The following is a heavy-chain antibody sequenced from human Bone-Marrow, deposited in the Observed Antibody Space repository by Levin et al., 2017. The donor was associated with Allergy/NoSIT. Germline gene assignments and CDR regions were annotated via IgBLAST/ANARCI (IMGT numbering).Heavy chain of an antibody. V-gene: IGHV2-5*02. Sequence: SGPTLVKPTETLTLTCSFSGFSLNTDGEGVGWIRQPPGKALEWLAHIYWDDDKRHSPALKDRVTITKDTSRAHVVLTMTNMATVDTGTYYCVHISGSWTSLFQHWGQGSLVTVSS. D-gene: IGHD6-13*01. CDR1: GFSLNTDGEG. CDR3: VHISGSWTSLFQH. J-gene: IGHJ1*01. CDR2: IYWDDDK.